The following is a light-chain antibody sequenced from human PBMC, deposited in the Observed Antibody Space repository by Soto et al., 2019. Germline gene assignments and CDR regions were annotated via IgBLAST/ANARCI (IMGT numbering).Light chain of an antibody. V-gene: IGKV1-27*01. Sequence: DVQMTQSPSSLSGFVGDRVTITCRASQGIAPYLAWFQQKPGKVPKLLIYATSTLQSGVPSRFSGSGSGTDFTLTVTSLQPEDVGTYYCQKYNSAPLTFGGGTKVEIK. J-gene: IGKJ4*01. CDR1: QGIAPY. CDR3: QKYNSAPLT. CDR2: ATS.